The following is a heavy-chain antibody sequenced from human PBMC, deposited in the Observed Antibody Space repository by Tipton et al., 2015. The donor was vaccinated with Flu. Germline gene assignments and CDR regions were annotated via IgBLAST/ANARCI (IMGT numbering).Heavy chain of an antibody. CDR1: GDSMTSSRYY. CDR2: IFHSGST. Sequence: TLSFTCSVSGDSMTSSRYYWGWIRQPPGKGLGWIGSIFHSGSTYYNPSLKSRVTISVDTSKNQFSLKLISVTAADTAVYYCARVSPGVESWFDPWGQGTLVTVSS. V-gene: IGHV4-39*07. CDR3: ARVSPGVESWFDP. D-gene: IGHD3-3*01. J-gene: IGHJ5*02.